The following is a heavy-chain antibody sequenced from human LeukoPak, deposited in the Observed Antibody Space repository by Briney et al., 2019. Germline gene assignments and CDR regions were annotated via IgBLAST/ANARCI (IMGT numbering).Heavy chain of an antibody. CDR2: IYYSGST. V-gene: IGHV4-31*11. CDR1: GGSFSGYY. CDR3: ARGYYYFDY. D-gene: IGHD2-15*01. J-gene: IGHJ4*02. Sequence: SETLSLTCAVYGGSFSGYYWSWIRQHPGKGLEWIGYIYYSGSTYYNPSLKSRVTISVDTSKNQFSLKLSSVTAADTAVYYCARGYYYFDYWGQGTLVTVSS.